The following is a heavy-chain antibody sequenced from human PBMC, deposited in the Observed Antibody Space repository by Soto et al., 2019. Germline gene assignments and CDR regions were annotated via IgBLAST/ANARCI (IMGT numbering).Heavy chain of an antibody. V-gene: IGHV3-30*18. CDR1: GFTFSSYG. D-gene: IGHD4-17*01. CDR2: ISYDGSNK. CDR3: AKSLYGDFAYYFDY. Sequence: SCAASGFTFSSYGMHWVRQAPGKGLEWVAVISYDGSNKYYADSVKGRFTISRDNSKNTLYLQMNSLRAEDTAVYYCAKSLYGDFAYYFDYWGQGTLVTVSS. J-gene: IGHJ4*02.